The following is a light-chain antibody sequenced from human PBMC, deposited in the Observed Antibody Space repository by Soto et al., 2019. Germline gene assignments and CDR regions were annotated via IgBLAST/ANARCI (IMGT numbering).Light chain of an antibody. CDR2: GVS. CDR1: QSVSNN. CDR3: QQYNNWPRT. V-gene: IGKV3-15*01. J-gene: IGKJ1*01. Sequence: EIVMTQSPATLYVSPGERVTLSCRASQSVSNNLAWYQQKPGQAPRPLMHGVSTRATGIPARFSGSGSGTQFTLTINSLQSEDFAVYYCQQYNNWPRTFGQGTKVDIK.